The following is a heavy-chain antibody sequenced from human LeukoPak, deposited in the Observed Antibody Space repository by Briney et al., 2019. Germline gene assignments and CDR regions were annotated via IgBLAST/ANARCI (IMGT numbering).Heavy chain of an antibody. CDR1: GFTFSSYS. Sequence: QPGGSLRPSCAASGFTFSSYSMNWVRQAPGKGLEWVSSISSSSSYIYYADSVKGRFTISRDNAKNSLYLQMNSLRAEDTAVYYCARAAGRYYFDYWGQGTLVTVSS. J-gene: IGHJ4*02. V-gene: IGHV3-21*01. D-gene: IGHD6-19*01. CDR3: ARAAGRYYFDY. CDR2: ISSSSSYI.